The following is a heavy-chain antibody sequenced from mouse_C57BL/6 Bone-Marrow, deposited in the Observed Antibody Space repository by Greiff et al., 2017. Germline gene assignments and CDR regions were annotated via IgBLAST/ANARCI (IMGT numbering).Heavy chain of an antibody. J-gene: IGHJ4*01. CDR1: GYTFTSYW. D-gene: IGHD2-1*01. CDR2: IDPSDSYT. V-gene: IGHV1-59*01. Sequence: QVQLQQPGAELVRPGTSVKLSCKASGYTFTSYWMHWVKQRPGQGLEWIGVIDPSDSYTNYNQKFKGKATLTVDTSSSTAYMQLSSLTSEDSAVYYCAREELYYGNFCAMDDWGQGTSVTVSS. CDR3: AREELYYGNFCAMDD.